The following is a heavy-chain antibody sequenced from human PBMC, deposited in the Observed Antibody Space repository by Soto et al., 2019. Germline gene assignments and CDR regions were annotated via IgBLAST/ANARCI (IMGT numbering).Heavy chain of an antibody. CDR1: GFTFSSYS. V-gene: IGHV3-48*02. CDR3: ARGSPFLP. J-gene: IGHJ4*02. Sequence: PGGSLRLSCVASGFTFSSYSMNWVRQAPGKGLEWVSYISSTSSSIYYTDSVKGRFTISRDNAKNSLYLQMSSLRDEGTAVYYCARGSPFLPWGQGTLVTVSS. CDR2: ISSTSSSI.